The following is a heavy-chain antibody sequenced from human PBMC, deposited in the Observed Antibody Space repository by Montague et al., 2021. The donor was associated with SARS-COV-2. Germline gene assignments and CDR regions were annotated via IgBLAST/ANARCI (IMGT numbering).Heavy chain of an antibody. CDR3: ARGPTNRICMVATNLDY. V-gene: IGHV4-34*01. J-gene: IGHJ4*02. CDR2: INHSGST. D-gene: IGHD5-12*01. CDR1: GGSFSGYY. Sequence: SETLSLTCAVYGGSFSGYYWNWIRQRPGPGLEWIGEINHSGSTNYNPTLNSRVTISVDTSNNQFSLKLTSVTAADTAVYYCARGPTNRICMVATNLDYWGQGTLVTVSS.